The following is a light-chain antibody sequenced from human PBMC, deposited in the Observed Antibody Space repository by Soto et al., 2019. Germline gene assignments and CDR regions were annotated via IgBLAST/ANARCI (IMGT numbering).Light chain of an antibody. J-gene: IGKJ4*01. Sequence: EIVLTQSPGTLSLSPGERATLSCRASQSVSSSYLAWYQQKPRQAPRLLIYAASSRATGIPDRFSGSGSETDFTLTISRLGPEDFAVYYCQRYGSSPLTFGGGTKVEIK. CDR3: QRYGSSPLT. CDR1: QSVSSSY. CDR2: AAS. V-gene: IGKV3-20*01.